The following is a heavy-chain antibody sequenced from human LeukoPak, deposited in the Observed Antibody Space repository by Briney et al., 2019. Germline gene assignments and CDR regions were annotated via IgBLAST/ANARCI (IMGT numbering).Heavy chain of an antibody. CDR3: ARDSAYYDSSGYYGNAFDI. D-gene: IGHD3-22*01. J-gene: IGHJ3*02. CDR2: IYYSGST. CDR1: GGSISSYY. V-gene: IGHV4-59*01. Sequence: SETPSLTCTVSGGSISSYYWSWIRQPPGKGLEWIGYIYYSGSTNYNPSLKSRVTISVDTSKNQFSLKLSSVTAADTAVYYCARDSAYYDSSGYYGNAFDIWGQGTMVTVSS.